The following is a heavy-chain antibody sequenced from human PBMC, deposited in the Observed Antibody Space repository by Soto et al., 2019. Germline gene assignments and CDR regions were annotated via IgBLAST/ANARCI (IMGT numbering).Heavy chain of an antibody. CDR2: IYWDDDE. CDR1: GFSLTTRGVA. Sequence: QITLKESGPALVKPTQTLTLTCTFSGFSLTTRGVAVGWIRQPPGKPLEWLALIYWDDDEGYSPSLKTRLTITKDTYKNQVVLRMTNMAPVDTATYYCAHRPRGFSYYFGYWGQGTLVTVSS. V-gene: IGHV2-5*02. J-gene: IGHJ4*02. CDR3: AHRPRGFSYYFGY. D-gene: IGHD3-10*01.